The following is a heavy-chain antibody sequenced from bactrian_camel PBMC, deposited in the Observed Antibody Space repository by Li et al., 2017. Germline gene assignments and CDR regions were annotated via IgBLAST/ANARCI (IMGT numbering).Heavy chain of an antibody. J-gene: IGHJ4*01. CDR3: SKWWAN. V-gene: IGHV3S1*01. Sequence: HVQLVESGGALVQPGGSLRLSCAASGFTFNTYVMSWARQSPGKGLEWVSTIGNDASRTYYADFVKGRATISKDIAKNMLYLQLNNLKSEDTAIYYCSKWWANWGQGTQVTVS. CDR1: GFTFNTYV. D-gene: IGHD7*01. CDR2: IGNDASRT.